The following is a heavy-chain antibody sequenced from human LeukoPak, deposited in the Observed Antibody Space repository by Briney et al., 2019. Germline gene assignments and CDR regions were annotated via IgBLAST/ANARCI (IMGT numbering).Heavy chain of an antibody. CDR1: GYSVTSYW. V-gene: IGHV5-51*01. Sequence: GESLKISCKGSGYSVTSYWIGWVRQMPGKGLEWMGIIYPGDSDTGYSPSFQGQVTISADKSISTAYLQWSSLKASDTAIYYCARHGIDSYDFWSGRGHPIDYWGQGTLVTVSS. D-gene: IGHD3-3*01. CDR2: IYPGDSDT. CDR3: ARHGIDSYDFWSGRGHPIDY. J-gene: IGHJ4*02.